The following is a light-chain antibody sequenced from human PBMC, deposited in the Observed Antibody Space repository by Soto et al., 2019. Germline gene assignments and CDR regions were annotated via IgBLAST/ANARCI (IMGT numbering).Light chain of an antibody. Sequence: QSALTQPASVSGSPGQSITISCTGTSSDIGVYNYVSWFQQHPGKVPKLIIYEVSNRPSGVSHRFSGSKSGTTATLTISGLQAEDEADYYCNSYTSTITLGVFGTGTKVT. CDR3: NSYTSTITLGV. CDR1: SSDIGVYNY. J-gene: IGLJ1*01. V-gene: IGLV2-14*01. CDR2: EVS.